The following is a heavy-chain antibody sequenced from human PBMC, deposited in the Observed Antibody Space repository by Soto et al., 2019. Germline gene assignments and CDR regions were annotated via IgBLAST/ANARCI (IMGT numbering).Heavy chain of an antibody. CDR1: GGSISSSY. CDR3: STLRSYAASFHI. CDR2: IHYTGSP. Sequence: TLSLTCTVSGGSISSSYWSWIRQPPGKGLEWIGYIHYTGSPNYNPSLKSRVTISVDTSKNQFSLRLTSVTAADTAVYYCSTLRSYAASFHIWGQGTLVTVSS. V-gene: IGHV4-59*01. D-gene: IGHD1-26*01. J-gene: IGHJ3*02.